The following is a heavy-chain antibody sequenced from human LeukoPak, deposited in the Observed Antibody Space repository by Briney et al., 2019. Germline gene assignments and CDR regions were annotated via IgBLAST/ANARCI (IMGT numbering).Heavy chain of an antibody. Sequence: SETLSLTCTVSVGSLSISSYYCGWIRQPPGKGLEWIGSIYYSGSTYYNPSLKSRVTISVDTSKNQFSLKLSSVTAADTAVYYCARSSIAVAGPYYFDYWGQGTLVTVSS. D-gene: IGHD6-19*01. V-gene: IGHV4-39*01. CDR1: VGSLSISSYY. CDR3: ARSSIAVAGPYYFDY. CDR2: IYYSGST. J-gene: IGHJ4*02.